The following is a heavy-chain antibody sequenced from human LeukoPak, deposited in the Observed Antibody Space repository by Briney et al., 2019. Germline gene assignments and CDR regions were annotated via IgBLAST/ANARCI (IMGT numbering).Heavy chain of an antibody. V-gene: IGHV1-46*01. J-gene: IGHJ6*02. Sequence: ASVKVSCKASGYTFTSYYMHWVRQAPGQGLEWMGIINPSGGSTSYAQKFQGRVTMTRDTSTSTVYMELSSLRSEDTAVYYCARDTPLRAARPQSSLWGMDVWGQGTTVTVSS. CDR1: GYTFTSYY. CDR3: ARDTPLRAARPQSSLWGMDV. D-gene: IGHD6-6*01. CDR2: INPSGGST.